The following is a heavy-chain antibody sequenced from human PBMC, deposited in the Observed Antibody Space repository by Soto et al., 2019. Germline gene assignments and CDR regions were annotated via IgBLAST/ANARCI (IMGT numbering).Heavy chain of an antibody. CDR1: GGSISSSSYY. D-gene: IGHD3-10*01. CDR2: IYYSGST. Sequence: SETLSLTCTVSGGSISSSSYYWGWIRQPPGKGLEWIGSIYYSGSTYYNPSLKSRVTISVDTSKNQFSLKLSSVTAADTAVYYCARHAIDGSYYPPTIIDYWGQGTLVTVSS. CDR3: ARHAIDGSYYPPTIIDY. J-gene: IGHJ4*02. V-gene: IGHV4-39*01.